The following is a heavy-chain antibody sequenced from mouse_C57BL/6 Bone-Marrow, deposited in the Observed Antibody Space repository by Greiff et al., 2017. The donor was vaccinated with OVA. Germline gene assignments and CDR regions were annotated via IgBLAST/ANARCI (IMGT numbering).Heavy chain of an antibody. CDR2: IDPSDSYT. Sequence: QVQLQQPGAELVMPGASVKLSCKASGYTFTSYWMHRVKQRPGQGLEWIGEIDPSDSYTNYNQKFKGKSTLTVDKSSSTAYMQLSSLTSEDSAVYYCLTGSYWYFDVWGTGTTVTVSS. D-gene: IGHD4-1*01. CDR3: LTGSYWYFDV. CDR1: GYTFTSYW. J-gene: IGHJ1*03. V-gene: IGHV1-69*01.